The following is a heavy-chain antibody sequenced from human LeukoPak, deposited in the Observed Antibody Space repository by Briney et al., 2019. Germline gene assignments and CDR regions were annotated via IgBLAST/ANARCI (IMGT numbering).Heavy chain of an antibody. J-gene: IGHJ6*02. D-gene: IGHD5-18*01. CDR2: IIHVVGT. V-gene: IGHV4-34*12. CDR1: GGSLSGYY. CDR3: ARAGAGIQLWNARSNYNGMDG. Sequence: SETLSLTCAVYGGSLSGYYWSWIRQLPGEGVWWIGEIIHVVGTNYNTSLKRRATLSVDTSMTQLSSKFSSVAAADTAGQYIARAGAGIQLWNARSNYNGMDGWGQGTTVTVYS.